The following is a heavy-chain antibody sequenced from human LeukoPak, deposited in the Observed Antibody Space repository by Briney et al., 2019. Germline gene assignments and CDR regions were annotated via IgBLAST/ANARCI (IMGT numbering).Heavy chain of an antibody. D-gene: IGHD3-10*01. CDR2: ISAYNGNT. V-gene: IGHV1-18*01. CDR3: ARVHQLLWFGYFDY. J-gene: IGHJ4*02. Sequence: ASVKVSCKASGYTFTSYGISWVRQAPGQGLEWMGWISAYNGNTNYAQKLQGRVTMTTDTSTSTAYMELRSLGSDDTAVYYCARVHQLLWFGYFDYWGQGTLVTVSS. CDR1: GYTFTSYG.